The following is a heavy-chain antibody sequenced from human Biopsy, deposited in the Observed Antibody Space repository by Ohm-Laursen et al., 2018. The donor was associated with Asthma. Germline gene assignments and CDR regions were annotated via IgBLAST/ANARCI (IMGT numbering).Heavy chain of an antibody. V-gene: IGHV1-3*01. CDR1: GYNFISFA. CDR3: ARTYYDFLTGQVKDAFGI. Sequence: AASVKVSCNASGYNFISFAIHWVRQAPGQRLEWMGWINAGNGNTKYSQKFQGRVSITRDTSASTAYMELTSLRSEDTAAYYCARTYYDFLTGQVKDAFGIWGQGTMVTVSS. J-gene: IGHJ3*02. CDR2: INAGNGNT. D-gene: IGHD3-9*01.